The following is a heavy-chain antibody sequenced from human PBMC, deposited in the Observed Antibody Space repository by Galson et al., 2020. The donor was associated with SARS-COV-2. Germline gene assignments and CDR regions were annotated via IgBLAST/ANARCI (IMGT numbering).Heavy chain of an antibody. V-gene: IGHV3-64*01. J-gene: IGHJ4*02. D-gene: IGHD3-10*01. CDR1: GFTFSYYA. Sequence: GASLKISCAASGFTFSYYAMYWVRPAPGKGLEYVSGINNGGNTYYANYVKDRFTIARDNSKNMMHLQMDSLRTDDMAVYFCARGGTGSFDSWGRGTLGTV. CDR2: INNGGNT. CDR3: ARGGTGSFDS.